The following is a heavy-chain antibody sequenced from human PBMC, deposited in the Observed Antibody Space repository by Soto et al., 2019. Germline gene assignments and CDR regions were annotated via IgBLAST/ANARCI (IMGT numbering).Heavy chain of an antibody. CDR3: VRTSLVVAAASREDY. V-gene: IGHV3-74*01. Sequence: EVQLVESGGGLVQPGGSLRLSCAASGFTFSSHWMHWVRQAPGKGLVWVSRINSDGSSTSYADSVKGRFTISRDNAKNTLYLQMNSLRAEDTAVYYCVRTSLVVAAASREDYWGHGTLVTVSS. CDR2: INSDGSST. CDR1: GFTFSSHW. D-gene: IGHD2-15*01. J-gene: IGHJ4*01.